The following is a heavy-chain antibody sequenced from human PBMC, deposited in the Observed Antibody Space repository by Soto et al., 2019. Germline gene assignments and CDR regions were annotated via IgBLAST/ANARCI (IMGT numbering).Heavy chain of an antibody. V-gene: IGHV1-69*08. Sequence: QVQLVQSGAEVKKPGSSVKVSCKASGGTFSSYTISWVRQAPGQGLEWMGRIIPILGIANYAQKFQGRVTITADKSTSTAYMELSSLRSEDTAVYYCARESFYDYIRGPMGYWGQGTLVTVSS. CDR3: ARESFYDYIRGPMGY. CDR1: GGTFSSYT. CDR2: IIPILGIA. D-gene: IGHD3-16*01. J-gene: IGHJ4*02.